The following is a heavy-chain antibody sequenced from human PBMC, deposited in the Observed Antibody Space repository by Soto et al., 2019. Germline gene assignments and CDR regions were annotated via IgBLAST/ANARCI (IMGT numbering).Heavy chain of an antibody. Sequence: QVQLVQSGAEVKKPGSSVKVSCKASGGTFSSYAISWVRQAPGQGLEWMGGIIPIFCTANYAQKFQGRVTITADEYTSTADMGLRSMISEDTAVYYCAREENGYYYVYYYYYGMDVWGQGTTVPISS. CDR3: AREENGYYYVYYYYYGMDV. D-gene: IGHD5-12*01. V-gene: IGHV1-69*12. J-gene: IGHJ6*02. CDR2: IIPIFCTA. CDR1: GGTFSSYA.